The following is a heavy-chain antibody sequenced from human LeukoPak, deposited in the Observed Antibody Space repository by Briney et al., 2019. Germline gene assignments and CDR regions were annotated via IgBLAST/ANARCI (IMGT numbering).Heavy chain of an antibody. J-gene: IGHJ4*02. CDR2: ISGSGGST. Sequence: GASLRLSCAASGFTFSSYAMSWVRQAPGKGLEWVSGISGSGGSTYCADSVKGRFTISRDNSKNTLYLQMNSLRAEDTAVYYCAKDRSTVTTYSVYWGQGTLVTVSS. CDR1: GFTFSSYA. V-gene: IGHV3-23*01. CDR3: AKDRSTVTTYSVY. D-gene: IGHD4-17*01.